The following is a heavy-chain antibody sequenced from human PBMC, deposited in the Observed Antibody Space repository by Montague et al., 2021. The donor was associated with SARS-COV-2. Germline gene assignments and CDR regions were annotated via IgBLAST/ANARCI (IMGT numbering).Heavy chain of an antibody. CDR1: GGSFSTYS. V-gene: IGHV4-34*01. CDR2: IHHGGST. Sequence: ETLSLTCAVHGGSFSTYSWNWIRQPPGKGLEWIGEIHHGGSTNYNPSLKSRVTISADTSKNQFSLKLTSVAAADTAVYYCARLGDGVVPSPILGVGPYYSYYCVDVWGKGTTVTVSS. J-gene: IGHJ6*03. D-gene: IGHD2-2*02. CDR3: ARLGDGVVPSPILGVGPYYSYYCVDV.